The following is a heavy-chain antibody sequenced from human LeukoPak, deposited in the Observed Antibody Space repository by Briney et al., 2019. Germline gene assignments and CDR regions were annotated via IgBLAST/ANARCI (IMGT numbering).Heavy chain of an antibody. CDR2: VYYGGTA. CDR1: GGSISSSSYY. V-gene: IGHV4-39*07. Sequence: PSETLSLTCTVSGGSISSSSYYWAWIRQPPGKGLEWIANVYYGGTANYNPSLESRVTISLDASKNQFSLRLSSVTAADTALYFCARRVAGSSSMGSWGQGTLVTVFS. J-gene: IGHJ5*02. CDR3: ARRVAGSSSMGS. D-gene: IGHD6-6*01.